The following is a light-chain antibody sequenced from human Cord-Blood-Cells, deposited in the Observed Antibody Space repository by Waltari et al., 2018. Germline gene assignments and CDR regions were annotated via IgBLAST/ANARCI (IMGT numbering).Light chain of an antibody. Sequence: SYELTQPPSVSVSPGQTASITCSGDKLGDKYACWYQQKPGQSPVVVIYQDSKRPSGIPERFSGSNSGNTATLTISGTQAMDEADYYCQAWDSSMGVFGGGTKLTVL. J-gene: IGLJ3*02. V-gene: IGLV3-1*01. CDR1: KLGDKY. CDR2: QDS. CDR3: QAWDSSMGV.